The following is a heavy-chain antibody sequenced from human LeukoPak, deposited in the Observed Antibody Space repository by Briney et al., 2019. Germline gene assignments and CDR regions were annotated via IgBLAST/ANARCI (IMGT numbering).Heavy chain of an antibody. V-gene: IGHV4-59*01. CDR2: GSYSGST. D-gene: IGHD1-26*01. CDR1: GGSISSYY. CDR3: ARAYGSYSFDN. J-gene: IGHJ4*02. Sequence: PSETLSLTCTVSGGSISSYYWNWIRQPPGKGLEWIGYGSYSGSTDYNPSLKSRVTISVDTSKNQFSLKLSSVTAADTAVYYCARAYGSYSFDNWGEGTLFTVSS.